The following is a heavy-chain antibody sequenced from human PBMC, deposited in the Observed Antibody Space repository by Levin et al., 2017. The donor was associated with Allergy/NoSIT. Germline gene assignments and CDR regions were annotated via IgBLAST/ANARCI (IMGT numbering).Heavy chain of an antibody. V-gene: IGHV3-30*04. J-gene: IGHJ4*02. D-gene: IGHD6-13*01. CDR3: ARAYTGRWYAGY. CDR2: ISYDGSQK. Sequence: GGSLRLSCAASGFSFSDYAIHWVRQAPGKGLEWVSIISYDGSQKYYADSVKGRFTISRDNSKNTVYLQMNSLRAEDTAIYCCARAYTGRWYAGYWGQGTLVTVSS. CDR1: GFSFSDYA.